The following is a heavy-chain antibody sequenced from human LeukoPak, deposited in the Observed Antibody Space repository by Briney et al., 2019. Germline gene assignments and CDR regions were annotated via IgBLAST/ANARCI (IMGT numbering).Heavy chain of an antibody. D-gene: IGHD2-2*03. CDR2: IIPILGIA. Sequence: SVKVSCKASGGTFSSCAISWVRQPPAQGLEWMGRIIPILGIANYAQKFQGRVAITADKSTSTAYMEPSSLRSEDTAVYYCARDQTGYCSSTSCYHYGMDVWGQGTTVTVPS. CDR1: GGTFSSCA. CDR3: ARDQTGYCSSTSCYHYGMDV. J-gene: IGHJ6*02. V-gene: IGHV1-69*04.